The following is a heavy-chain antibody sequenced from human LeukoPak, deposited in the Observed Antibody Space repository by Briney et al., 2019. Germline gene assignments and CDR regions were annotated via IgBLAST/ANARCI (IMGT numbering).Heavy chain of an antibody. CDR2: ISAYNGNT. J-gene: IGHJ6*02. Sequence: ASVKVSCKASGYTFTSYGISWVRQAPGQGLEWMGWISAYNGNTNYAQKLQGRVTMTTDTSTSTAHMELRSLRSDDTAVYYCARDGYCSGGSCQYGMDVWGQGTTVTVSS. V-gene: IGHV1-18*01. D-gene: IGHD2-15*01. CDR3: ARDGYCSGGSCQYGMDV. CDR1: GYTFTSYG.